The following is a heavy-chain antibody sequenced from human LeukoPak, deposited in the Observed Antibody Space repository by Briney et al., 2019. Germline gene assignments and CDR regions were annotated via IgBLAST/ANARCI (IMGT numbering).Heavy chain of an antibody. V-gene: IGHV6-1*01. CDR3: ARDTPSHYGGNPAFDY. CDR2: RYYRSKWYK. CDR1: GDSVSINSAA. Sequence: SQTLSLTCAISGDSVSINSAAWNWIRQSPSRGLEWLGRRYYRSKWYKDYAVSVNSRITINPDTSKNQFSPQLNSVTPEDTAVSYCARDTPSHYGGNPAFDYWGPGTLVTVSS. J-gene: IGHJ4*02. D-gene: IGHD4-23*01.